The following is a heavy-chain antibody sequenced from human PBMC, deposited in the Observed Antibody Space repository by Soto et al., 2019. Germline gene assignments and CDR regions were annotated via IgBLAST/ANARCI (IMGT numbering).Heavy chain of an antibody. CDR3: ASHLGYCSGGSCYWGDYYYCMDV. CDR2: ISGSGGST. CDR1: GFTFSSYA. Sequence: GGSLRLSCAASGFTFSSYAMSWVRQAPGKGLEWVSAISGSGGSTYYADSVKGRFTISRDNSKNTLYLQMNSLRAEDTAVYYCASHLGYCSGGSCYWGDYYYCMDVWGQGTTVTVSS. V-gene: IGHV3-23*01. J-gene: IGHJ6*02. D-gene: IGHD2-15*01.